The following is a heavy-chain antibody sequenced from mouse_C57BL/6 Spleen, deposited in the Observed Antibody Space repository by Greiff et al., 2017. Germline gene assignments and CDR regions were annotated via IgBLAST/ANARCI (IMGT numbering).Heavy chain of an antibody. CDR1: GYTFTSYW. Sequence: VKLQQPGAELVKPGASVKLSCKASGYTFTSYWMQWVKQRPGQGLEWIGEIDPSDSYTNYSQKFKGKATLTVDTSSSTAYMQLSSLTSEDSAVYYCARGGLLRGDYYAMGDWGQGTSVTVSS. D-gene: IGHD2-3*01. CDR2: IDPSDSYT. CDR3: ARGGLLRGDYYAMGD. J-gene: IGHJ4*01. V-gene: IGHV1-50*01.